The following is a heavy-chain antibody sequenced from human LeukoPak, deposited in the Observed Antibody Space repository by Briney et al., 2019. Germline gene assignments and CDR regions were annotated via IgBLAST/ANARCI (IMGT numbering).Heavy chain of an antibody. CDR3: ARGRYDFWSGYYKDFRSDP. J-gene: IGHJ5*02. D-gene: IGHD3-3*01. V-gene: IGHV4-34*01. CDR2: INHSGST. CDR1: GGSFSGYY. Sequence: SETLSLTCAVYGGSFSGYYWSRIRQPPGKGLEWIGEINHSGSTNYNPSLKSRVTISVDTSKNQFSLKLSSVTAADTAVYYCARGRYDFWSGYYKDFRSDPWGQGTLVTVSS.